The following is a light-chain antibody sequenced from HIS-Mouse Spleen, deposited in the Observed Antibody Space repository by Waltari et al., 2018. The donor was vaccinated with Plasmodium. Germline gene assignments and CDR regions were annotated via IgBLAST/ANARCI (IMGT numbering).Light chain of an antibody. CDR1: ALPNKY. CDR3: YSTDSSGNHRV. CDR2: EDS. V-gene: IGLV3-10*01. Sequence: SYALTQPPSVSVSPGQTARITCSGDALPNKYAYWYKQKSGQAPVLVIYEDSKRPSGIPERFSGSSSGTMATLTISGAQVEDEADYYCYSTDSSGNHRVFGGGTKLTVL. J-gene: IGLJ3*02.